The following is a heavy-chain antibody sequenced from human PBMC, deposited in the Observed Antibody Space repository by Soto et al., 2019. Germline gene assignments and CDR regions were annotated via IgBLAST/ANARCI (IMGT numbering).Heavy chain of an antibody. CDR3: AKGGLTGTINYYYGMDV. Sequence: GGSLRLSCAASGFTFSNAWMSWVRQAPGKGLEWVSAISGSSGSTYYADSVKGRFTISRDNSKNTLYLQMNSLRAEDTAVYYCAKGGLTGTINYYYGMDVWGQGTTVTVSS. D-gene: IGHD1-1*01. V-gene: IGHV3-23*01. CDR1: GFTFSNAW. CDR2: ISGSSGST. J-gene: IGHJ6*02.